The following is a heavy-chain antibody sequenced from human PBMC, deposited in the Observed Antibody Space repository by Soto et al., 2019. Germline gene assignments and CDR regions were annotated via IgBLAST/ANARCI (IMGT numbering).Heavy chain of an antibody. D-gene: IGHD6-13*01. CDR1: GFTFDDYA. V-gene: IGHV3-9*01. J-gene: IGHJ4*02. Sequence: EVQLVESGGGLVQPGRSLRLSCAASGFTFDDYAMHWVRQAPGKGLEWGSGISWNSGSIGYADSVKGRFTISRDNAKNSLYLQMNSLRAEDTALYDCAIGSGSSWYQDFDYWGQGTLVTVSS. CDR2: ISWNSGSI. CDR3: AIGSGSSWYQDFDY.